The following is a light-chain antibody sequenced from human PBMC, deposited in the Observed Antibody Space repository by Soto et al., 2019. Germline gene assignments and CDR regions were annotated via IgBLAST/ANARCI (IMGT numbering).Light chain of an antibody. CDR1: QGISSY. CDR2: AAS. CDR3: QQLNSYPLT. Sequence: IQLTQSPSSLSASVGDRVTITCRASQGISSYLAWYQQKPGKAPKVLIYAASTLQSGVPSRFSGSGSGTDFTLTISRLQPEDFATYYCQQLNSYPLTFGGGTKVDIK. V-gene: IGKV1-9*01. J-gene: IGKJ4*01.